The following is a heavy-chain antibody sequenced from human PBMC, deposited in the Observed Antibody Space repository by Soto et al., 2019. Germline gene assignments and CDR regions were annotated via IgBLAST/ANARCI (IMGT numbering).Heavy chain of an antibody. Sequence: VQLLESGGDLVQPGGSLRLSCVASGFILNNYALSWVRPAPGKGLEWVSTIGGTDGDSDGVPWYEDSVKGRCTTSRDISENALFLHIDNWRAEDSVLYYFVKRGRNWGAFDFWGQGTTVVVSS. CDR1: GFILNNYA. V-gene: IGHV3-23*02. D-gene: IGHD7-27*01. J-gene: IGHJ3*01. CDR3: VKRGRNWGAFDF. CDR2: IGGTDGDSDGVP.